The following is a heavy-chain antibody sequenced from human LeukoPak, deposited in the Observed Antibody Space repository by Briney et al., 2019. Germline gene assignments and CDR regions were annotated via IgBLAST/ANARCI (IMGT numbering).Heavy chain of an antibody. Sequence: SETLSLTCTVSGYSISSGYYWGWIRQPPGKGLEWIGSIYDSGSTYYNPSLKSRVTISVDTSKNQFSLKLSSVTAADTAVYYCARIGGSFYFYYYMDVWGKGTTVTVSS. CDR1: GYSISSGYY. J-gene: IGHJ6*03. D-gene: IGHD1-26*01. CDR2: IYDSGST. CDR3: ARIGGSFYFYYYMDV. V-gene: IGHV4-38-2*02.